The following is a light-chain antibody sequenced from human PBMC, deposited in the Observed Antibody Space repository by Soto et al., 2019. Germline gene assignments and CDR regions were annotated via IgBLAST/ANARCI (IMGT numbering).Light chain of an antibody. V-gene: IGKV1-39*01. Sequence: DFQMSQSPSSLSASVGDRFTITFRASLSVTDYLNWYKQKPGKAPKLLIYAASTLQDGVPSRLSGSASGTDFTLTISSIEPEDFAVYYCQQRASWVTFGQGTRLEIK. CDR2: AAS. J-gene: IGKJ5*01. CDR3: QQRASWVT. CDR1: LSVTDY.